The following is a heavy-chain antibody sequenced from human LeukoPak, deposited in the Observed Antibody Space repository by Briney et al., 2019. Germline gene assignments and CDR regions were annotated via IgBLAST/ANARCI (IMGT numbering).Heavy chain of an antibody. D-gene: IGHD3-22*01. Sequence: GGSLRLSCAASGFTFSSYGMHWVRQAPDKGLEWVAVISYDGSNKYYADSVKGRFTISRDNSKNTLYLQMNSLRAEDTAVYYCARDPWNYYDSSGIIDYWGQGTLVTVSS. CDR1: GFTFSSYG. J-gene: IGHJ4*02. V-gene: IGHV3-30*03. CDR2: ISYDGSNK. CDR3: ARDPWNYYDSSGIIDY.